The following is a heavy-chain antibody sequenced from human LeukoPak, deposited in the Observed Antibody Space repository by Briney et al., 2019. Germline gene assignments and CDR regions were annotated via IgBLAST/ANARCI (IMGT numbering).Heavy chain of an antibody. CDR3: ARDWDQRSDCFDP. D-gene: IGHD1-26*01. Sequence: ASVKVSCKASGYTFATYGISWLRQVPGQGLEWMGWVSDHNDGPNYARKFKDRVTMTADKYTSTAYLELRSPRSDDTGVYYCARDWDQRSDCFDPWGQGTLVTVSS. J-gene: IGHJ5*02. CDR1: GYTFATYG. V-gene: IGHV1-18*01. CDR2: VSDHNDGP.